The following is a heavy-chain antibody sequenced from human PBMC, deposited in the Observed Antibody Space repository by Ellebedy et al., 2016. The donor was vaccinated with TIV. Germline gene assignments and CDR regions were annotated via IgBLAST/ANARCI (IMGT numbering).Heavy chain of an antibody. CDR1: GGSVSSGRSY. CDR2: ITWRGST. D-gene: IGHD3-10*01. CDR3: AREEGFGGAWFDP. J-gene: IGHJ5*02. V-gene: IGHV4-61*01. Sequence: MPSETLSLTCSVSGGSVSSGRSYWSCVRQPPGQGLEWIGYITWRGSTNYNPSLKSRITISMDTSKNQIALMVRSVTAADTAIYYCAREEGFGGAWFDPWGQGTLVIVSS.